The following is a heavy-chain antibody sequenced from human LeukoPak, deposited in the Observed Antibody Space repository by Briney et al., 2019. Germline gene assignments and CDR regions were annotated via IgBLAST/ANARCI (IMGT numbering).Heavy chain of an antibody. D-gene: IGHD3-10*01. CDR2: IYYSGST. V-gene: IGHV4-61*05. Sequence: SETLSLTCTVSGGSISSSSYYWGWIRQPPGKGLEWIGYIYYSGSTNYNPSLKSRVTISVDTSKNQFSLKLSSVTAADTAVYYCARSSYYYGSGSYYHDYWGQGTLVTVSS. CDR1: GGSISSSSYY. CDR3: ARSSYYYGSGSYYHDY. J-gene: IGHJ4*02.